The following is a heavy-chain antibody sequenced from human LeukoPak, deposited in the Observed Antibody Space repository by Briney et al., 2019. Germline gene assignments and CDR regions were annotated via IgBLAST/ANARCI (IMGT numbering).Heavy chain of an antibody. J-gene: IGHJ4*02. Sequence: ASVKVSCKASGYTFTGYYMHWVRQAPGQGLEWMGWIDPNSGGTNYAQKFQGRVTMTRDTSISTAYMDLSRLRSDDTAVYYCARDLSFYGSGSYYFDYWGQGTLVTVSS. CDR2: IDPNSGGT. D-gene: IGHD3-10*01. CDR3: ARDLSFYGSGSYYFDY. CDR1: GYTFTGYY. V-gene: IGHV1-2*02.